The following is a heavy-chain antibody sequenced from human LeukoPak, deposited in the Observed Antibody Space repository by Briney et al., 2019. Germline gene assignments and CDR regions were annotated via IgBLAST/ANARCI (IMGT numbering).Heavy chain of an antibody. J-gene: IGHJ4*02. CDR1: GFTFTNHW. D-gene: IGHD3-10*01. CDR2: IRGDGGDT. Sequence: QPGGSLRLSCAASGFTFTNHWMHWVRQAPGKGLVWVSRIRGDGGDTSYADSVKGRFTISRDNAKNTLYLQMDSLGAEDTAVYYCGRDVVLGSGSVDYWGQGVLVIVSS. CDR3: GRDVVLGSGSVDY. V-gene: IGHV3-74*01.